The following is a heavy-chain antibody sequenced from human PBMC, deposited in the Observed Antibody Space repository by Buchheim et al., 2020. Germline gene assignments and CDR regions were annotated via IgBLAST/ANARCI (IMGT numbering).Heavy chain of an antibody. CDR3: ARNYYDSSGYYPYYYYGMDV. CDR1: GYTFTGYY. CDR2: INPNSGGT. J-gene: IGHJ6*02. D-gene: IGHD3-22*01. Sequence: QVQLVQSGAEVKKPGASVKVSCKASGYTFTGYYMHWVRQAPGQGLEWMGWINPNSGGTNYAQKFQGWVTMTRDTSISTAYMELSRLRSDDTAVYYCARNYYDSSGYYPYYYYGMDVWGQGTT. V-gene: IGHV1-2*04.